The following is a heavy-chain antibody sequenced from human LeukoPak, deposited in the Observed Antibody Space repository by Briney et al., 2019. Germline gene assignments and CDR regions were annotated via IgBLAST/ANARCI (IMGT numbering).Heavy chain of an antibody. CDR1: GYSISSGYY. J-gene: IGHJ4*02. CDR2: IYHSGST. CDR3: ARDVVAAPGTWDY. V-gene: IGHV4-38-2*02. D-gene: IGHD6-13*01. Sequence: SETLSLTCTVSGYSISSGYYWGWIRQPPGKGLEWIGSIYHSGSTNYNPSLKSRVTISVDKSKNQFSLKLSSVTAADTAVYYCARDVVAAPGTWDYWGQGTLVTVSS.